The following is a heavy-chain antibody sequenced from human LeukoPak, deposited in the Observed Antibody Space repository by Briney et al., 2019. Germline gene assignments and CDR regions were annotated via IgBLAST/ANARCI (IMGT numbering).Heavy chain of an antibody. V-gene: IGHV4-34*01. J-gene: IGHJ5*02. CDR1: GGSFSGYY. Sequence: SETLSLTCAVYGGSFSGYYWSWLRQPPGKGLEWIGEINHSGSTNYNPSLKSRVTISVDTSKNQFSLKLSSVTAADTAVYYCARDSYRIVVVVAATEVYNWFDPWGQGTLVTVSS. CDR2: INHSGST. D-gene: IGHD2-15*01. CDR3: ARDSYRIVVVVAATEVYNWFDP.